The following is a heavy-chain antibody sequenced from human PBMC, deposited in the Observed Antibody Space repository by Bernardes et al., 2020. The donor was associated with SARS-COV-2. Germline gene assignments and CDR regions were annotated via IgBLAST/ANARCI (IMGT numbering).Heavy chain of an antibody. CDR1: GFTFSNSW. Sequence: GGSLRLSCAASGFTFSNSWMHWVRQAPGKGLEWVAVIWYDGSNKYYADSVKGRFTISRDNSKSTLYLQMNSLRAEDTAVYYCARDLGHSSGWHSLGFWGQGTLVTVSS. V-gene: IGHV3-33*08. CDR3: ARDLGHSSGWHSLGF. D-gene: IGHD6-19*01. J-gene: IGHJ4*02. CDR2: IWYDGSNK.